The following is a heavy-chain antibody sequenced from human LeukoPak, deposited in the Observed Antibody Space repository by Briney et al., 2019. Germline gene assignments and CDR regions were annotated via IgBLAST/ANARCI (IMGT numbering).Heavy chain of an antibody. V-gene: IGHV3-23*01. CDR3: AKNLLGSESFSWYFDL. CDR2: ITDSGSGT. D-gene: IGHD1-26*01. Sequence: GGSLRLSCAASGFTFSSYSMNWVRQAPGKGLEWVSSITDSGSGTCYADSVKGRFTMSRDNSKNTLYLQMNSLRAEDTAVYYCAKNLLGSESFSWYFDLWGRGTLVTVSS. J-gene: IGHJ2*01. CDR1: GFTFSSYS.